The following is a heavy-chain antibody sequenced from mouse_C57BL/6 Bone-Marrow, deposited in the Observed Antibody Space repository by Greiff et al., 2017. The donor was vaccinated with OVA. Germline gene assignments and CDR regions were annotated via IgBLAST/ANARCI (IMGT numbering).Heavy chain of an antibody. J-gene: IGHJ2*01. V-gene: IGHV1-7*01. CDR3: AKLEDY. Sequence: VQLQQSGAELVRPGASVKLSCTASGFNIKDDYMHWVKQRPGQGLEWIGYINPSSGYTKYNQKFKDKATLTADKSSSTAYMQLSSLTYEDSAVYYCAKLEDYWGQGTTLTVSS. CDR1: GFNIKDDY. CDR2: INPSSGYT.